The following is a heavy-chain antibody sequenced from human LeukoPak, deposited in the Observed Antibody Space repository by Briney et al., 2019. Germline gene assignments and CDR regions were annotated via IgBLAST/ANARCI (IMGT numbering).Heavy chain of an antibody. V-gene: IGHV3-21*01. J-gene: IGHJ4*02. Sequence: TSGGSLRLSCTASGFTFSNYAMSWVRQAPGKGLEWVSSISSSSSYIYYADSVKGRFTISRDNAKNSLYLQMNSLRAEDTAVYYCAREQQLDYWGQGTLVTVSS. CDR1: GFTFSNYA. CDR3: AREQQLDY. CDR2: ISSSSSYI. D-gene: IGHD6-13*01.